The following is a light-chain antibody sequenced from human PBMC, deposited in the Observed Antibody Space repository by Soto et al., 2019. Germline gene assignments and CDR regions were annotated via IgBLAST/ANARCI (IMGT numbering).Light chain of an antibody. Sequence: QSVLPRPPSASRTPGQRVTISCSTTNSRSGSNYVYWYQQLPGAAPKLLIYRNDQRPSGVPDRFSASKSGTSASLAISGLRSEDEADYFCAKWDDSLRVYVFGSGTKVTVL. CDR1: NSRSGSNY. V-gene: IGLV1-47*01. CDR3: AKWDDSLRVYV. J-gene: IGLJ1*01. CDR2: RND.